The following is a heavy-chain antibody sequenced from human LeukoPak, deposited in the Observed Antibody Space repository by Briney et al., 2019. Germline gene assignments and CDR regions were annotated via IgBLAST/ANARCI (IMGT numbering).Heavy chain of an antibody. CDR3: ARGCYDSSGYANYFDY. CDR2: IIPILGIA. J-gene: IGHJ4*02. V-gene: IGHV1-69*04. D-gene: IGHD3-22*01. CDR1: GGTFSSYA. Sequence: SVKVSCKASGGTFSSYAISWVRQAPGQGLEWMGRIIPILGIANYAQKFQGRVTITADKSTSTAYMELSSLRSEDTAVYYCARGCYDSSGYANYFDYWGQGTLVTVSS.